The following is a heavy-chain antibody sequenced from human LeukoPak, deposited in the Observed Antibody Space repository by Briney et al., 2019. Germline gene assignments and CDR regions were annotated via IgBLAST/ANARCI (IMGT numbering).Heavy chain of an antibody. CDR3: AKDFRSSYYDSSPTDY. J-gene: IGHJ4*02. CDR1: GFTFSSYA. D-gene: IGHD3-22*01. Sequence: PGGSLRLSCAASGFTFSSYAMSWVRQAPGKGLEWVSDISGSGGSTDYADSVKGRFTISRDNSKNTLYLQMNSLRAEDTAVYYCAKDFRSSYYDSSPTDYWGQGTLVTVSS. V-gene: IGHV3-23*01. CDR2: ISGSGGST.